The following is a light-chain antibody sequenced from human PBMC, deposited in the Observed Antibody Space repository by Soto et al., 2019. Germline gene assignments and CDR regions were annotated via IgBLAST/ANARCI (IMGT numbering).Light chain of an antibody. CDR3: QQYTAWPLT. J-gene: IGKJ1*01. CDR1: QSVTSNY. CDR2: GIS. V-gene: IGKV3-20*01. Sequence: VMTQSPATLSVSPWEGATLSCMSSQSVTSNYLAWYQQKPGKAPRLLIHGISNRATGVPDRFSGSGSGTDFTLTISRLEPEDFAVYYCQQYTAWPLTFGQGTKVDIK.